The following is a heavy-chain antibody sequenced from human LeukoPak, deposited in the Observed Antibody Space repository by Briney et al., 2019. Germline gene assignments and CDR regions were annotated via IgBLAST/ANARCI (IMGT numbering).Heavy chain of an antibody. J-gene: IGHJ6*03. D-gene: IGHD2-15*01. CDR1: GFTFSSYS. CDR3: ARAPPYCSGGSCYSHTPGYYYYYMDV. Sequence: PGGSLRLSCAASGFTFSSYSMNWVRQAPGKGLEWVAFIRYDGSNKYYADSVKGRFTISRDNSKNTLYLQMNSLRAEDTAVYYCARAPPYCSGGSCYSHTPGYYYYYMDVWGKGTTVTVSS. V-gene: IGHV3-30*02. CDR2: IRYDGSNK.